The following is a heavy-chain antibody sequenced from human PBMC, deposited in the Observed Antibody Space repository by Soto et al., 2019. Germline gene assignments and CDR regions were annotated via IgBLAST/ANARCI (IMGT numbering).Heavy chain of an antibody. CDR1: GGSISSSSYY. CDR3: ALGGLVTTFMDV. D-gene: IGHD3-9*01. V-gene: IGHV4-39*01. CDR2: IYYSGST. Sequence: PSETLSLTCTVSGGSISSSSYYWAWIRQPPGKGLEWIGSIYYSGSTYYNPSLKSRVTISVDTSKNQFSLKLSSVSSADTAVYYCALGGLVTTFMDVWGKGTTVTASS. J-gene: IGHJ6*03.